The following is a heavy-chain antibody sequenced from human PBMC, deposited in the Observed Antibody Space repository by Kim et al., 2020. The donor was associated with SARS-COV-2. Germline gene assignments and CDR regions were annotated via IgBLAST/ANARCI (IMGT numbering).Heavy chain of an antibody. Sequence: SADSVKGRLTSSRDNAKNSLYLQMNSLRAEDTAVYYCARDPARDGDYVDYWGQGTLVTVSS. CDR3: ARDPARDGDYVDY. D-gene: IGHD4-17*01. J-gene: IGHJ4*02. V-gene: IGHV3-11*05.